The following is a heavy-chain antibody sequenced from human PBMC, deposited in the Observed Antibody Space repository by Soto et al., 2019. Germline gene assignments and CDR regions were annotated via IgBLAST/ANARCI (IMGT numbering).Heavy chain of an antibody. D-gene: IGHD2-2*01. CDR1: GYSFTSSW. V-gene: IGHV5-51*07. CDR2: IYPGDSDT. J-gene: IGHJ6*02. Sequence: GESLKISCKRAGYSFTSSWIGWVHQMPGKGLEWMGIIYPGDSDTRYSPSFQGQVTISADKSISTAYLQWSSLKASDTAMYYCASSTSDYYYYGMDVWGQGTTVTVSS. CDR3: ASSTSDYYYYGMDV.